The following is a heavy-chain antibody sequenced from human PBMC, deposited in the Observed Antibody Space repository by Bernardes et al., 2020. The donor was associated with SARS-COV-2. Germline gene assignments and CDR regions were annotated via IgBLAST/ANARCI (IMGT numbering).Heavy chain of an antibody. CDR2: IDPSDSYA. CDR3: ARGGIVGSRTEFDS. J-gene: IGHJ4*02. V-gene: IGHV5-10-1*01. Sequence: GESLKISCKGSGYSFSTYWIGWVRQMPGKGLEWMGRIDPSDSYADYSPSFQGHVTISADKSITTAYLQWSGLKASDTAIYYCARGGIVGSRTEFDSWGQGTLVTVSS. CDR1: GYSFSTYW. D-gene: IGHD1-26*01.